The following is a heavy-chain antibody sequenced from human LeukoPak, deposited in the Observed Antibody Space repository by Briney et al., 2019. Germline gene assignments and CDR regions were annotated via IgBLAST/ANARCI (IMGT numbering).Heavy chain of an antibody. V-gene: IGHV4-39*01. D-gene: IGHD3-22*01. J-gene: IGHJ4*02. CDR3: AGVTMTAGAPPAIDY. CDR1: GGSITSSSYY. CDR2: IYYSRTT. Sequence: SETLSLTCTVSGGSITSSSYYWGCIRQPPGKGLEWIVTIYYSRTTYYNPSLKSRITISVNTSKKQFSLKLSSVTAADTAVYYCAGVTMTAGAPPAIDYWGQGTLVTVSS.